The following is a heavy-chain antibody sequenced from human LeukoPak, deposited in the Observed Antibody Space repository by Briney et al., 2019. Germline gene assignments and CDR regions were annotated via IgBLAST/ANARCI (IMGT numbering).Heavy chain of an antibody. CDR3: ARNMPSGDY. Sequence: KTSETLSLTGTVSGGSISSSSYYWGWIRQPPGKGLEWIGSIYYSGSTYYNPSLKSRVTISVDTSKNQFSLKLSSVTAADTAVYYCARNMPSGDYWGQGTLVTVSS. J-gene: IGHJ4*02. CDR1: GGSISSSSYY. CDR2: IYYSGST. V-gene: IGHV4-39*01. D-gene: IGHD2-2*01.